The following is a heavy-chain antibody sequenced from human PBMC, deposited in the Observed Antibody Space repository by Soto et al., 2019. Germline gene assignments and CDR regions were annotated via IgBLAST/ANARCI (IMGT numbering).Heavy chain of an antibody. D-gene: IGHD3-10*01. V-gene: IGHV3-7*03. CDR3: TRDRGWQTFDY. CDR1: GFTFANYW. J-gene: IGHJ4*02. CDR2: INNDGSET. Sequence: EVPLAESGGGLVQPGGSLRLSCVASGFTFANYWMTWVRQAPGKEPERVANINNDGSETYYVDSVKGRFIISRDNTKNSLYLQMNTLRAEDTAVFYCTRDRGWQTFDYWGQGTLVTVSS.